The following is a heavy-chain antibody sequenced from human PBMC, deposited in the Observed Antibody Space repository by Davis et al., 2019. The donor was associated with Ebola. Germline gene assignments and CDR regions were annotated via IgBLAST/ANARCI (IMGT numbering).Heavy chain of an antibody. J-gene: IGHJ3*02. Sequence: GESLKISCAASGFTFSGSAMHWVRQASGKGLEWVGRIRSKANSYATAYAASVKGRFTISRDDSKNTAYLQMNSLKTEDTAVYYCARVLLTGFGVVATFDIWGQGTMVTVSS. CDR3: ARVLLTGFGVVATFDI. D-gene: IGHD3-3*01. CDR1: GFTFSGSA. V-gene: IGHV3-73*01. CDR2: IRSKANSYAT.